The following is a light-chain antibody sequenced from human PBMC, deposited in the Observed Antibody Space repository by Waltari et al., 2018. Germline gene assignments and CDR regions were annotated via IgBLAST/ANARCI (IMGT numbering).Light chain of an antibody. CDR3: SSYTSSSRV. V-gene: IGLV2-14*03. CDR2: DVS. Sequence: QSALTQPASVSGSPGQSITISCTGTSSDVGGYNYVSWYQQHPVKAPKLMIYDVSKRPSGVSNRFSCSKSGNTASLTISGLQTEDEADYYCSSYTSSSRVFGGGTKLTVL. CDR1: SSDVGGYNY. J-gene: IGLJ3*02.